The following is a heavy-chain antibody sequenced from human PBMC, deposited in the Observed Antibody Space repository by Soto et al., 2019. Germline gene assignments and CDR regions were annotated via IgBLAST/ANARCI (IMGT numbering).Heavy chain of an antibody. J-gene: IGHJ6*02. D-gene: IGHD1-20*01. CDR1: GGSIRSGGYS. CDR3: ASQYNWNPRGMDV. V-gene: IGHV4-30-2*01. Sequence: PSETLSLTCAVSGGSIRSGGYSWSGIRQPPGKGRQWIGYIYHSGSTDYNPSLKSRVTISVVRSKNQFYLRLGSVADAGTGVYYYASQYNWNPRGMDVWGQGTTVTVSS. CDR2: IYHSGST.